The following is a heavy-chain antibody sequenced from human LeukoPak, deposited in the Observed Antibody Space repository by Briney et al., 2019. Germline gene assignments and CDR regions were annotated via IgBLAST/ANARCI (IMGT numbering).Heavy chain of an antibody. CDR2: IRSKAYGGTT. CDR3: TRALITIVRGSPFDI. CDR1: GFTFGDYA. D-gene: IGHD3-10*01. V-gene: IGHV3-49*04. J-gene: IGHJ3*02. Sequence: GGSLRLSCTASGFTFGDYAMSWVRQAPGKGLEWVGFIRSKAYGGTTEYAASVKGRFTISRDDSKSIAYLQMNSLKTEDTAVYYCTRALITIVRGSPFDIWGQGTMVTVSS.